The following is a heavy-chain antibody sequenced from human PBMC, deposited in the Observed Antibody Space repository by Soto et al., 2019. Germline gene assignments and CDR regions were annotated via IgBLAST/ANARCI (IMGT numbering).Heavy chain of an antibody. Sequence: ESGGGVVPPGRSLRLSCAASGFTFSTYGMHWVRQAPGMGLEWVAVIWYDGSHKDYVDSVKGRFTISRDNSKNILYLQMNSLRVEDTAVYYCARAVGPFDYWGQGTLVTVSS. D-gene: IGHD1-26*01. CDR3: ARAVGPFDY. J-gene: IGHJ4*02. CDR1: GFTFSTYG. CDR2: IWYDGSHK. V-gene: IGHV3-33*01.